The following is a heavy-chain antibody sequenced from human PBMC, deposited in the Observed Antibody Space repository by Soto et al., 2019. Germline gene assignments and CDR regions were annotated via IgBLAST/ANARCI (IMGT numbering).Heavy chain of an antibody. D-gene: IGHD6-19*01. CDR2: IIPILGIA. J-gene: IGHJ4*02. CDR1: GGTFSSYT. V-gene: IGHV1-69*02. CDR3: ASEPSIAVAGAFFDY. Sequence: GASVKVSCKASGGTFSSYTISWVRQAPGQGLEWMGRIIPILGIANYAQKFQGRVTITADKSTSTAYMELSSLRSEDTAVYYCASEPSIAVAGAFFDYWGQGTLVTVSS.